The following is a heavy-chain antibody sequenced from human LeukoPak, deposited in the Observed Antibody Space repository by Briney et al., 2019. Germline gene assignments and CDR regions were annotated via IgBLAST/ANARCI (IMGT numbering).Heavy chain of an antibody. CDR2: IFTSGST. CDR3: ARAWTTSGDAFDI. CDR1: GGSISSGSYY. D-gene: IGHD4-17*01. V-gene: IGHV4-61*02. Sequence: KTSQTLSLTWTVSGGSISSGSYYWSWLRQPAGKGLEWIGRIFTSGSTNYNPCLKSRVTISVHTSKNQFSLKLSSVTAADTAVYYCARAWTTSGDAFDIWGEGTMDTVSS. J-gene: IGHJ3*02.